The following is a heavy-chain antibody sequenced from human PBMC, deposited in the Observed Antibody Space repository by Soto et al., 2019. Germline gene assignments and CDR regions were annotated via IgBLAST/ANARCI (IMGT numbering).Heavy chain of an antibody. J-gene: IGHJ4*02. CDR3: ARENLMSPYFDF. CDR1: GFTVHAYY. CDR2: IYSGGST. V-gene: IGHV3-53*01. Sequence: AGGSQIHSGAAAGFTVHAYYMRWVRQAPGKGLEWVSIIYSGGSTYYADSVKGRFTISRDSSKNTLNLQMNSLRAEDTAVYYCARENLMSPYFDFWGQGTLVTVSS.